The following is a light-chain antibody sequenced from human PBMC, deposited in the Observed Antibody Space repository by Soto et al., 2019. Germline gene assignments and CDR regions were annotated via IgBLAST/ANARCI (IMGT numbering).Light chain of an antibody. V-gene: IGLV2-8*01. CDR3: TPLPGTNVL. CDR2: EVN. CDR1: SSDVGGYNF. Sequence: QSALTQPPSASGSPGQSVTISCTGTSSDVGGYNFVSWYQQHPGKAPKLMIFEVNKRPSGVPDRFSGSKSGNTASLTVSGLRAEDGANYYPTPLPGTNVLFAGGTSSPS. J-gene: IGLJ2*01.